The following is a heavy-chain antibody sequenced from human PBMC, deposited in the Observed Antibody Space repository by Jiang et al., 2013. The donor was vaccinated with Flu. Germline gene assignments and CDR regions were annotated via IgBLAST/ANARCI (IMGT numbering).Heavy chain of an antibody. Sequence: PGLVKPSETLSLTCTVSGGSISSYYWSWIWQPPGKGLEWIGYIYYSGSTNYNPSLKSRVTISVDTSKNQFSLKLSSVTAADTAVYYCASGANYYDSSGYTEYFQHWGQGTLVTVSS. J-gene: IGHJ1*01. V-gene: IGHV4-59*08. D-gene: IGHD3-22*01. CDR2: IYYSGST. CDR3: ASGANYYDSSGYTEYFQH. CDR1: GGSISSYY.